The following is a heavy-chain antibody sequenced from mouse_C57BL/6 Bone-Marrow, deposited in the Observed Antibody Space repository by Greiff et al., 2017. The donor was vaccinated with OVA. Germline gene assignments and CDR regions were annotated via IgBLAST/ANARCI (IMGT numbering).Heavy chain of an antibody. V-gene: IGHV5-12*01. J-gene: IGHJ4*01. CDR3: ARAIYDGYYRYAMDY. D-gene: IGHD2-3*01. CDR2: ISNGGGST. CDR1: GFTFSDYY. Sequence: VQLKESGGGLVQPGGSLKLSCAASGFTFSDYYMYWVRQTPEKRLEWVAYISNGGGSTYYPDTVKGRFTISRDNAKNTLYLQMSRLKSEDTAMYYCARAIYDGYYRYAMDYWGQGTSVTVSS.